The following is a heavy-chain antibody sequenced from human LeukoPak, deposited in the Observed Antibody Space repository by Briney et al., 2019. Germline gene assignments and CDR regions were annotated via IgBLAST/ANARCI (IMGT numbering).Heavy chain of an antibody. CDR2: NSGSGGST. J-gene: IGHJ4*02. Sequence: PGGSLRLSCAASGFTFSDHAMSWVRQAPGKGLEWVSYNSGSGGSTNYADSVKGRFTISRDNSKNTLYLQMNSLRAEATAVCYCAKVIGYGSGSYFGFDYWGQGTLVTVSS. CDR1: GFTFSDHA. D-gene: IGHD3-10*01. CDR3: AKVIGYGSGSYFGFDY. V-gene: IGHV3-23*01.